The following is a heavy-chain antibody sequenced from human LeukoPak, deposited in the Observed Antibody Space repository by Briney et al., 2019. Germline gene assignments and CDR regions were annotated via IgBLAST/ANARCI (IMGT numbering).Heavy chain of an antibody. CDR2: ITTSGSPI. D-gene: IGHD6-19*01. CDR1: GFIFGSYE. V-gene: IGHV3-48*03. Sequence: GGSLRLSCTASGFIFGSYEMNWVRQAPGKGLEWISYITTSGSPIYYADSVKGRFTISRDNAKNSLYVQMDSLRVEDTAVYYCARGFQWLEKWGQGTLVTVSS. J-gene: IGHJ4*02. CDR3: ARGFQWLEK.